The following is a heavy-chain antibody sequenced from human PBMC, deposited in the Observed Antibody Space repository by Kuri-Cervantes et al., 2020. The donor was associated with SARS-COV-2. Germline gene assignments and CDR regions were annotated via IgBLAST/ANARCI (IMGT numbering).Heavy chain of an antibody. CDR3: ARDSGMITFGGVIVYAFDI. J-gene: IGHJ3*02. Sequence: ASVKVSCKASGYTFTSYAMNWVRQAPGQGLEWMGWINTNTGNPTYAQAFTGRFVFSLDTSVSTAYLQISSLKAEDTAVYYCARDSGMITFGGVIVYAFDIWGQGTMVTVSS. D-gene: IGHD3-16*02. CDR1: GYTFTSYA. CDR2: INTNTGNP. V-gene: IGHV7-4-1*02.